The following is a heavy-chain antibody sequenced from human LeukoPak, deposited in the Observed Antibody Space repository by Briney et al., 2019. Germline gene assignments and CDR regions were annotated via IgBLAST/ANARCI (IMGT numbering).Heavy chain of an antibody. D-gene: IGHD3-22*01. V-gene: IGHV5-51*01. J-gene: IGHJ4*02. CDR1: GYSFTNYW. CDR2: MYPGDSDT. Sequence: GESLKISCKGCGYSFTNYWFGWVRQMRGKGLEWMEIMYPGDSDTRYSPSFQGQVTISADKSISTAYLQWSNLEASDTAMYYCARQSDYDRSGYRDYFDYWGQGTLVTVSS. CDR3: ARQSDYDRSGYRDYFDY.